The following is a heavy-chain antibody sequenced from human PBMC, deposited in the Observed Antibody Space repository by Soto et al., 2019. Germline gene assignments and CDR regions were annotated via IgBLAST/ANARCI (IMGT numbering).Heavy chain of an antibody. CDR3: AREYTYGSNFFDC. CDR2: ISHSWST. V-gene: IGHV4-31*03. D-gene: IGHD5-18*01. CDR1: GGSISSAAYY. J-gene: IGHJ4*02. Sequence: QVQLQESGPGLVKPSQTLSLTCTVSGGSISSAAYYWSWIRQHPGKGLEWIGYISHSWSTYYTPSIQSRVIISADTSKNPFSVNLTSVTAADTAVYYCAREYTYGSNFFDCWGQGALVTVSS.